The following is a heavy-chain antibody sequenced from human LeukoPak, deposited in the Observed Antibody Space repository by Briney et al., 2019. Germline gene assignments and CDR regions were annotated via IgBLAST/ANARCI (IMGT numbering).Heavy chain of an antibody. CDR2: IYYSGST. J-gene: IGHJ3*02. Sequence: SETLSLTCTVSGGSISSSSYYWGWIRQPPGKGLEWIGSIYYSGSTYYNPSLKSRVTISVDTSKNQFSLKLSSVTAADTAVYYCAKPVTTSPYAFDIWGQGTMVTVSS. D-gene: IGHD4-17*01. V-gene: IGHV4-39*01. CDR1: GGSISSSSYY. CDR3: AKPVTTSPYAFDI.